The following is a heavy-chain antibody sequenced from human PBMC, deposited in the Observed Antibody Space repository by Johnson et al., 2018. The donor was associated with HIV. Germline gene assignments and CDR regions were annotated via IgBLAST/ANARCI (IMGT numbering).Heavy chain of an antibody. CDR3: ARGVLLWFRELSSLNDAFDI. CDR2: INWNGGST. J-gene: IGHJ3*02. Sequence: VQLVESGGGVVRPGGSLRLSCAASGFTFDDYGMSWVRQAPGKGLEWVSGINWNGGSTGYADSVKGRFTLSSDNAKNSLYLQMNSLRAEDTALYYCARGVLLWFRELSSLNDAFDIWGQGTMVTVSS. D-gene: IGHD3-10*01. CDR1: GFTFDDYG. V-gene: IGHV3-20*04.